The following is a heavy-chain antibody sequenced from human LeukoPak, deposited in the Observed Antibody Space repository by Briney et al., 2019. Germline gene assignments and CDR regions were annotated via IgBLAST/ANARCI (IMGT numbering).Heavy chain of an antibody. D-gene: IGHD3-3*01. CDR1: GGSISSGSYY. J-gene: IGHJ4*02. CDR3: ARGVLRFLEWLPTLDY. Sequence: SQTLSLXCTVSGGSISSGSYYWSWIRQPAGKGLEWIGRIYTSGSTNYNPSLKSRVTISVDTSKNQSSLKLSSVTAADTAVYYCARGVLRFLEWLPTLDYWGQGTLVTVSS. V-gene: IGHV4-61*02. CDR2: IYTSGST.